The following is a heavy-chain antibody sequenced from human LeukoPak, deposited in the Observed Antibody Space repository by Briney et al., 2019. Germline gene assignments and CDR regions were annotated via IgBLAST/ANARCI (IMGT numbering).Heavy chain of an antibody. CDR1: GGSFSGYY. D-gene: IGHD6-13*01. V-gene: IGHV4-34*01. CDR3: ARQSGSSTWSSDY. J-gene: IGHJ4*02. Sequence: SETLSLTCAVYGGSFSGYYWSWIRQGPGKGLEWIGEINHSGSANYNPSLKSRVTISVDTSKNQFSLKLSSVTAADTAVYYCARQSGSSTWSSDYWGQGTLVTVSS. CDR2: INHSGSA.